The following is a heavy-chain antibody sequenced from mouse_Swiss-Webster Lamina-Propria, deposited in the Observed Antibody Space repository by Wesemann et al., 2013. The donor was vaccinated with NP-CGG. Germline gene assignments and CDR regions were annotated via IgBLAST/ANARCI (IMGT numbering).Heavy chain of an antibody. D-gene: IGHD1-1*02. J-gene: IGHJ4*01. CDR1: GYSFTGYT. V-gene: IGHV1-26*01. CDR3: AKVYGKGPVYAMDY. CDR2: INPYNGGT. Sequence: LVKPGASMKISCKASGYSFTGYTMNWVKQSHGKNLEWIGLINPYNGGTSYNQKFKGKATLTVDKSSSTAYMELLSLTSEDSAVYYCAKVYGKGPVYAMDYWGQGTSVTVSS.